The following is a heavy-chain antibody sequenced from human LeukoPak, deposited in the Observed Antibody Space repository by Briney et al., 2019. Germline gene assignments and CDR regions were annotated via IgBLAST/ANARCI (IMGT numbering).Heavy chain of an antibody. Sequence: GGSLRLSCAASGFTFSDYYMSWIRLAPGKGLEWVSYISSSGSTIYYADSVKGRFTISRDNAKNSLYLQMNSLRAEDTAVYYCARGDYGDYNNWFDPWGQGTLVTVSS. CDR2: ISSSGSTI. V-gene: IGHV3-11*01. CDR1: GFTFSDYY. D-gene: IGHD4-17*01. J-gene: IGHJ5*02. CDR3: ARGDYGDYNNWFDP.